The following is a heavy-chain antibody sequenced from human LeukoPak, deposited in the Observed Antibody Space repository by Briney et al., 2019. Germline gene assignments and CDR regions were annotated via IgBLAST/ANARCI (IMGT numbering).Heavy chain of an antibody. D-gene: IGHD6-13*01. CDR3: ARQYSSSWYAHYYMDV. J-gene: IGHJ6*03. Sequence: GASVKVSCKASGYTFTSYGISWVRQAPGQGLEWMGWISAYNGNTNYAQKLQGRVTMTTDTSTSTAYMELRSLRSDDTAVYYCARQYSSSWYAHYYMDVWGRGTTVTISS. CDR2: ISAYNGNT. V-gene: IGHV1-18*01. CDR1: GYTFTSYG.